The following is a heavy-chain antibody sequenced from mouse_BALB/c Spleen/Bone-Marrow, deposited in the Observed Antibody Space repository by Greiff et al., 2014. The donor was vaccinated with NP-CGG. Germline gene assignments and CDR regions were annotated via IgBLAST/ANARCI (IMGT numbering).Heavy chain of an antibody. CDR3: APYYYGSSLFAY. D-gene: IGHD1-1*01. Sequence: EVQLQQSGAELVKPGASVKLSCTASGFNIKDTYMHWVKQRPERGLEWIGRIDPANGNTKYDPKLQGKATITADTSSNTAYLQLSSLTSEDTAVYYCAPYYYGSSLFAYWGQGTLVTVSA. V-gene: IGHV14-3*02. CDR2: IDPANGNT. CDR1: GFNIKDTY. J-gene: IGHJ3*01.